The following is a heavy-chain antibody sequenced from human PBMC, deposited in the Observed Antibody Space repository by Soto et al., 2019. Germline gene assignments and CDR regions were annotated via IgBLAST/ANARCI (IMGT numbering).Heavy chain of an antibody. CDR2: VANSRTT. J-gene: IGHJ4*02. V-gene: IGHV4-61*01. D-gene: IGHD1-7*01. CDR1: GDSDGSRTSY. Sequence: SAALSLTRTGSGDSDGSRTSYWRWIRRPPGEGLEGIGYVANSRTTNYNPALKSRVTLAVDTSNNKFSLKLASVTSADTAVYYCAMAGNYRYFDSWGQGVLVKVSS. CDR3: AMAGNYRYFDS.